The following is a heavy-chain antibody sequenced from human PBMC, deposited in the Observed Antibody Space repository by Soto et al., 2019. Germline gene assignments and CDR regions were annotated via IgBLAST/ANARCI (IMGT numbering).Heavy chain of an antibody. CDR1: GFSLSNAGLG. CDR2: VFSNDEK. V-gene: IGHV2-26*04. Sequence: QVTVKESGPVLVKPTETLTLTCTVSGFSLSNAGLGVSWIRQPPGKALEWLAHVFSNDEKSYSTSLKSRLTISKDTSKSRVVLTMTNMDPVDTATYYCASTYSTSWYWFDPWGQGTLGTVSS. J-gene: IGHJ5*02. D-gene: IGHD6-13*01. CDR3: ASTYSTSWYWFDP.